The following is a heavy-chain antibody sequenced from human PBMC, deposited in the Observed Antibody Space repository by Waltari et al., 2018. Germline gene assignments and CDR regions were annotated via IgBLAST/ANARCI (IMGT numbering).Heavy chain of an antibody. V-gene: IGHV4-39*01. J-gene: IGHJ6*02. CDR2: IYYSGST. Sequence: QLQLQESGPGLVKPSETLSLTCTVSGGSIRSSSYYWCRIRQPPGQGLEWIGSIYYSGSTYYNPSLKSRVTISVDTSKNQFSLKLSSVTAADTAVYYCARPYYDFWSPYPEGFGMDVWGQGTTVTVSS. CDR1: GGSIRSSSYY. D-gene: IGHD3-3*01. CDR3: ARPYYDFWSPYPEGFGMDV.